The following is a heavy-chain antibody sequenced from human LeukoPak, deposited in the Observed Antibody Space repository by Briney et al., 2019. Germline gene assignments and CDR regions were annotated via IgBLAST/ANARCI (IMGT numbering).Heavy chain of an antibody. D-gene: IGHD5-12*01. V-gene: IGHV1-18*01. J-gene: IGHJ4*02. Sequence: ASVKVSCKASGYTFTSYGISWVRQAPGQGLEWMGWISAYNGNTNYAQKLQGRVTMTTDTSTSTAYMELRSLRSDDEAVYYCARVPRATAGAGGAYYWGQGTLVTVSS. CDR2: ISAYNGNT. CDR3: ARVPRATAGAGGAYY. CDR1: GYTFTSYG.